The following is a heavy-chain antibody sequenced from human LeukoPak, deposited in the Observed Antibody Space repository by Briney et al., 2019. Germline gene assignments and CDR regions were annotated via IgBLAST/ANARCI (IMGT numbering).Heavy chain of an antibody. V-gene: IGHV7-4-1*02. CDR2: INTNTGNP. CDR1: GYTFTTYA. Sequence: GASVKVSCKASGYTFTTYAMNWVRQAPGQGLEWMGWINTNTGNPTYAQGFTGRVVFSLDTSVSTAYLQISSLKADDTAVYYCARANLWFGELGWIDPWGQGTLVTVSS. CDR3: ARANLWFGELGWIDP. J-gene: IGHJ5*02. D-gene: IGHD3-10*01.